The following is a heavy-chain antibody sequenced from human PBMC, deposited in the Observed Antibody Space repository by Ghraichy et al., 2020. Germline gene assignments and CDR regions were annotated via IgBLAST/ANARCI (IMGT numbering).Heavy chain of an antibody. CDR3: AREFLGDADWYFDL. J-gene: IGHJ2*01. CDR1: GFTFSSYS. D-gene: IGHD3-3*01. V-gene: IGHV3-21*03. Sequence: GGSLRLSCAASGFTFSSYSMNWVRQAPGKGLEWVSSISSSSSYIYYADSAKGRFTISRDNAKNSLYLQMNSLRAEDTAVYYCAREFLGDADWYFDLWGRGTLVTVSS. CDR2: ISSSSSYI.